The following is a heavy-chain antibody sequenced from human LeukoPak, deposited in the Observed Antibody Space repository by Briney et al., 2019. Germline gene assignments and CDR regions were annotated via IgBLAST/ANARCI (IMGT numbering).Heavy chain of an antibody. D-gene: IGHD1-26*01. V-gene: IGHV3-48*03. CDR1: GFTFSSYE. Sequence: GGSLRLSCAASGFTFSSYEMNWVRQAPGKGLEWVSYISSSGSTIYYADSVKGRFIISRDNSKNTLYLQMNSLRAEDTAVYYCARAPASSGSYYGVVFDYWGQGTLVTVSS. CDR2: ISSSGSTI. CDR3: ARAPASSGSYYGVVFDY. J-gene: IGHJ4*02.